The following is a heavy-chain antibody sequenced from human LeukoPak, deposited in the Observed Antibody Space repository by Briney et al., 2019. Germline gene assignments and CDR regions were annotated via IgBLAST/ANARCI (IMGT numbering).Heavy chain of an antibody. D-gene: IGHD3-22*01. CDR1: GFTFSSYG. CDR3: AKDPMSYYDSSGYGGGSETGVFH. V-gene: IGHV3-30*02. CDR2: IRYDGSNK. J-gene: IGHJ4*02. Sequence: PGGFLRLSCAASGFTFSSYGMHWVRQAPGKGLEWVAFIRYDGSNKYYADSVKGRFIISRDNSKNTLYLQMNSLRAEDKAVYYCAKDPMSYYDSSGYGGGSETGVFHWGQGTLVTVSS.